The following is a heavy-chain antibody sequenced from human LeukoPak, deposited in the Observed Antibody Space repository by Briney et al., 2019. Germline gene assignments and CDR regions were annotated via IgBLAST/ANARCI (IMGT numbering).Heavy chain of an antibody. J-gene: IGHJ6*03. CDR1: GASISSYY. CDR3: ARDAVVWFGETALSYYYYMDV. CDR2: IYYTGST. D-gene: IGHD3-10*01. Sequence: SETLSLTCTVPGASISSYYWNWIRQPPGKGLEWIGYIYYTGSTNYNPSLKSRVTISVDTSKNQFSLKLSSVTAADTAVYYCARDAVVWFGETALSYYYYMDVWGKGTTVTVSS. V-gene: IGHV4-59*12.